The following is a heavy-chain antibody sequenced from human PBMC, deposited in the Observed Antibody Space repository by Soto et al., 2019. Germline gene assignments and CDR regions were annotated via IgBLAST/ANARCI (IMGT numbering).Heavy chain of an antibody. CDR1: GFTFDDYA. J-gene: IGHJ6*02. V-gene: IGHV3-9*01. CDR2: ISWNSGSI. CDR3: ARALSDPRGPHYYYYGMDV. Sequence: GGSLRLSCAASGFTFDDYAMHWVRQAPGKGLEWVSGISWNSGSIGYADSVKGRFTISRDNAKNSLYLQMNSLRAEDTALYYCARALSDPRGPHYYYYGMDVWGQGTTVTVSS. D-gene: IGHD2-21*02.